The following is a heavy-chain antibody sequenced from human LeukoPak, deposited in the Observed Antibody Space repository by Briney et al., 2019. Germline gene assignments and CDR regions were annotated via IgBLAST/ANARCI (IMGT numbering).Heavy chain of an antibody. J-gene: IGHJ4*02. V-gene: IGHV3-23*01. Sequence: GGSLRLSCAASGFTFSSYAMSWVRQAPGKGLEWVSTFSGTSTNSYADAVKGRVTISRDNSKNTLYLQMNSLRDEDTAGYYCAKRKHWQPQRYFFEYWGQGALVTVAS. D-gene: IGHD1-1*01. CDR2: FSGTSTN. CDR1: GFTFSSYA. CDR3: AKRKHWQPQRYFFEY.